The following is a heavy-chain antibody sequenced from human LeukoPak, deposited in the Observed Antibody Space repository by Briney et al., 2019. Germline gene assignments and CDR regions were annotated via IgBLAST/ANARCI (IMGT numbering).Heavy chain of an antibody. CDR1: GFTFSDYY. CDR2: ISSSGSTI. Sequence: GGSLRLSCAASGFTFSDYYMSWIRQAPGKGLEWASYISSSGSTIYYADSVKGRFTISRDSSKNTLFLQMNRLRPEDAAVYYCAKAPVTTCRGAFCYPFDYWGLGTLVTVSS. D-gene: IGHD2-15*01. CDR3: AKAPVTTCRGAFCYPFDY. V-gene: IGHV3-11*01. J-gene: IGHJ4*02.